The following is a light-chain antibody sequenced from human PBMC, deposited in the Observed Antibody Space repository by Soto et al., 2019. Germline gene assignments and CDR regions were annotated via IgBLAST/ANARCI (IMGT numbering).Light chain of an antibody. V-gene: IGKV1-5*01. J-gene: IGKJ2*01. CDR2: DAS. CDR3: QQYNKYST. CDR1: QIISSW. Sequence: DIQMTQSPSTLSASVGDRVTITCRASQIISSWLAWYQQKPGKAPKLLIYDASSLRSGVPSRFSGSGAGTEFTLTISSLQPDDFATYYCQQYNKYSTFGQGTKLEIK.